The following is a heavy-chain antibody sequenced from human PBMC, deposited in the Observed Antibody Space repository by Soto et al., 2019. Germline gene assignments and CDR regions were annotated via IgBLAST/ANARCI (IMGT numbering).Heavy chain of an antibody. J-gene: IGHJ3*01. CDR2: IYYSGST. CDR1: GGSISSYY. CDR3: ARRYGSAFEF. D-gene: IGHD3-10*01. V-gene: IGHV4-59*01. Sequence: QVQLQESGPGLVKPSETLSLTCTVSGGSISSYYWSWIRQPPGKGLEWIGYIYYSGSTNYNPSLRSRVAISVDTSKNQFSLKLTSVTAADTAVYYCARRYGSAFEFRGQGTMVTVSS.